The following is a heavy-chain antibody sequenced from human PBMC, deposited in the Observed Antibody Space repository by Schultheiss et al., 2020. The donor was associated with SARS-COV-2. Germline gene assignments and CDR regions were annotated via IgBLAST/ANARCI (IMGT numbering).Heavy chain of an antibody. J-gene: IGHJ4*02. CDR1: GGSISSYY. Sequence: SETLSLTCTVSGGSISSYYWGWIRQPPGKGLEWIGSIYYSGSTYYNPSLKSRVTISVDTSKNQFSLKLSSVTAADTAVYYCARPQFGVVDYWGQGTLVTVSS. CDR2: IYYSGST. D-gene: IGHD3-3*01. V-gene: IGHV4-39*07. CDR3: ARPQFGVVDY.